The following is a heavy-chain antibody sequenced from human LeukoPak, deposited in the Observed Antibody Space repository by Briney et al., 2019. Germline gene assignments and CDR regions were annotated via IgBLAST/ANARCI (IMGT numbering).Heavy chain of an antibody. J-gene: IGHJ4*02. CDR1: GYRFISYG. CDR2: ISVHHGTT. V-gene: IGHV1-18*01. D-gene: IGHD4-17*01. Sequence: ASVKVSCKASGYRFISYGISWVRQAPGQRLESMGWISVHHGTTHYVEKFHDRLTLTTDTSTRTAYMELKSLTSDDTAVYYCARDLESDEGDYGDVLPGYWGQGTLVTVSS. CDR3: ARDLESDEGDYGDVLPGY.